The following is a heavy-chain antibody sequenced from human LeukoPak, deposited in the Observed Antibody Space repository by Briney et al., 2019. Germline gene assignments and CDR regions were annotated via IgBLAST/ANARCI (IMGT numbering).Heavy chain of an antibody. CDR1: GFTFSSYG. CDR3: ARDRAVGVGYCSGGSCYSGRPDAFDI. CDR2: IWYDGSNK. J-gene: IGHJ3*02. D-gene: IGHD2-15*01. V-gene: IGHV3-33*01. Sequence: GRSLRLSCAASGFTFSSYGMHWVRQAPGKGLEWVAVIWYDGSNKYYADSVKGRFTISRDNSKNTLYLQMNSLRAEDTAVYYCARDRAVGVGYCSGGSCYSGRPDAFDIWGQGTIVTVSS.